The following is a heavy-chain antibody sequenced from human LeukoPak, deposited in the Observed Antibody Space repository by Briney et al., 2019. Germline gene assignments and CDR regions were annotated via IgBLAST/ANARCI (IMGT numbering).Heavy chain of an antibody. Sequence: GGSLRLSCAASGFTVSSNYMSWVRQAPGKGLEWVSVIYSGGSTYYADSVKGRFTISRDNSKNTLYLQMNSLRAEDTAVYYCARVQQWLPCFDYRGQGTLVTVSS. CDR3: ARVQQWLPCFDY. J-gene: IGHJ4*02. D-gene: IGHD6-19*01. CDR1: GFTVSSNY. V-gene: IGHV3-66*01. CDR2: IYSGGST.